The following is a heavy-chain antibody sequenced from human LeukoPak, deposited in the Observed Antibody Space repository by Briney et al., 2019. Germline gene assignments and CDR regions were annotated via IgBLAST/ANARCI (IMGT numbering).Heavy chain of an antibody. CDR2: ISYDGSNK. CDR1: GFTFSSYG. CDR3: AKDLGYIFDY. D-gene: IGHD6-13*01. V-gene: IGHV3-30*18. J-gene: IGHJ4*02. Sequence: PGGSLRLSCAASGFTFSSYGMHWVRQAPGKGLEWVAVISYDGSNKYYADSVKGRFTISRDNSKNTLYLQMNSLRAEDTAVYYCAKDLGYIFDYWGQGTLVTVSS.